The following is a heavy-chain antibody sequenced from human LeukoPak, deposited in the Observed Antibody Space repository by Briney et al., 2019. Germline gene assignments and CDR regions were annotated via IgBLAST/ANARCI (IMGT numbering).Heavy chain of an antibody. Sequence: PSETLSLTCTVSGGSLISTTYSWGWIRQPPGKGLEWIASIYSSGSTFYNPYNPSLKSRVTIYVDTSKKQFSLKLSSVTATDTAMYYCARRGGVDSSSWEGFDVWGQGTMVTVSS. CDR2: IYSSGST. V-gene: IGHV4-39*01. D-gene: IGHD6-13*01. J-gene: IGHJ3*01. CDR1: GGSLISTTYS. CDR3: ARRGGVDSSSWEGFDV.